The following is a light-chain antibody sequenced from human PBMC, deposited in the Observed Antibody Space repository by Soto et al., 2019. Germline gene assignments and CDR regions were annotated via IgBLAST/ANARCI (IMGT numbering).Light chain of an antibody. CDR3: CSYAGSDTFVV. J-gene: IGLJ2*01. V-gene: IGLV2-23*02. Sequence: QSALTQPASVSGSPGQSITISCTGTSSDVGSYNLVSWYLHHPGKAPKLMIYEVSQRPSGVSNRFSGSKSGNTASLTISGLQAEDEADYYCCSYAGSDTFVVFGGGTKLTVL. CDR2: EVS. CDR1: SSDVGSYNL.